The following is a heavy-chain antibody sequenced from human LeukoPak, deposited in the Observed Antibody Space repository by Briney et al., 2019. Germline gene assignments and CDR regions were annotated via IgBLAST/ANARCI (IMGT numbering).Heavy chain of an antibody. J-gene: IGHJ4*02. CDR3: AKGGQWLVRYYFDY. Sequence: GGSLRLSCAASGFTFDDYGMSWVRQAPGKGLEWVSGINWNGGSTGYADSVKGRFTISRDNSKNSLYLQMNSLRTEDTALYYCAKGGQWLVRYYFDYWGQGTLVTVSS. CDR2: INWNGGST. D-gene: IGHD6-19*01. V-gene: IGHV3-20*04. CDR1: GFTFDDYG.